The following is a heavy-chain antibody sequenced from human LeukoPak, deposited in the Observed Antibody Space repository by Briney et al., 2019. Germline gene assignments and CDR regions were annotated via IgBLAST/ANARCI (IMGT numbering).Heavy chain of an antibody. CDR1: GDSLNRGSYY. CDR3: VRDRELAY. V-gene: IGHV4-61*02. Sequence: PSEALSLTCSVSGDSLNRGSYYWNWIWQPAGKGLEWLGRISASGNTNYNPSLKSRVTISVDASKNQFSLRLTSVTAADTAVYYCVRDRELAYWGQGILVTVSS. J-gene: IGHJ4*02. D-gene: IGHD1-1*01. CDR2: ISASGNT.